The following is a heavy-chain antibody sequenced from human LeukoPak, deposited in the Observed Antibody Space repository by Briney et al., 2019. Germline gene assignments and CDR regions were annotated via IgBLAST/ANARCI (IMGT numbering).Heavy chain of an antibody. Sequence: PGGSLRLSCAASGFTFDDYGTSWVRQAPGKGLEWVSGINWNGGSTGYADSVKGRFTISRDNAKNSLYLQMNSLRAEDTALYRCARVGSSSWKWEFDPWGQGTLVTVSS. V-gene: IGHV3-20*01. CDR1: GFTFDDYG. J-gene: IGHJ5*02. D-gene: IGHD6-13*01. CDR2: INWNGGST. CDR3: ARVGSSSWKWEFDP.